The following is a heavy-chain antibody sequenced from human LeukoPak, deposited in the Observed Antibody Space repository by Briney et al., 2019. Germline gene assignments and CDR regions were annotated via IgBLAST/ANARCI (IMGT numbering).Heavy chain of an antibody. CDR2: ISSSGSTI. D-gene: IGHD3-22*01. CDR3: ARSMIRTPDAFDI. CDR1: GFTFSDYY. V-gene: IGHV3-11*01. J-gene: IGHJ3*02. Sequence: PGGSLRLSCAASGFTFSDYYMSWIRQAPGKGLEWVSYISSSGSTIYYADSVKGRFTISRDNAKNSLYLQMNSLGAEDTAVYYCARSMIRTPDAFDIWGQGTMVTVSS.